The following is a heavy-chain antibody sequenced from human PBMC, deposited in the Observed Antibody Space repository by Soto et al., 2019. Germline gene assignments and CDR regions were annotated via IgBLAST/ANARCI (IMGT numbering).Heavy chain of an antibody. Sequence: SSVKVSCQASGGTFSSYAISWVRQAPGQGLEWMGGIIPICGTANYAQKFQGRLTITADKSTSTASMELSSLRSEDTAVYYCARDMEVGGVMNGYYDMDVWGQGTTVTVSS. CDR1: GGTFSSYA. CDR3: ARDMEVGGVMNGYYDMDV. CDR2: IIPICGTA. V-gene: IGHV1-69*06. D-gene: IGHD3-16*01. J-gene: IGHJ6*02.